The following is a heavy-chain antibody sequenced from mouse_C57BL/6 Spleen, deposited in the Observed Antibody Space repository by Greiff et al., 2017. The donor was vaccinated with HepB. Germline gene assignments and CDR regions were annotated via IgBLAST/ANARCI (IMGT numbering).Heavy chain of an antibody. Sequence: EVMLVESGGGLVKPGGSLKLSCAASGFTFSDYGMHWVRQAPEKGLEWVAYISSGSSTIYYADTVKGRFTISRDNAKNTLFLQMTSLRSEDTAMYYCARTGYGNYGYFDVWGTGTTVTVSS. CDR1: GFTFSDYG. V-gene: IGHV5-17*01. CDR3: ARTGYGNYGYFDV. CDR2: ISSGSSTI. J-gene: IGHJ1*03. D-gene: IGHD2-1*01.